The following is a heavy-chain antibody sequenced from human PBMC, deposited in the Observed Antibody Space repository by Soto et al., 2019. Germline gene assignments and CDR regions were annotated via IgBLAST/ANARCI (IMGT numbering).Heavy chain of an antibody. CDR3: ARHGRGSYRIDY. V-gene: IGHV4-59*08. J-gene: IGHJ4*02. D-gene: IGHD1-26*01. CDR1: GGSISSYY. Sequence: QVQLQESGPGLVKPSETLSLTCTVSGGSISSYYWSWIRQPPGKGLEWIGYIYYSGSTNYNPSLKSRVTISVDTSKNQFSLKLSSVTAADTAVYYCARHGRGSYRIDYWGQGTLVTVSS. CDR2: IYYSGST.